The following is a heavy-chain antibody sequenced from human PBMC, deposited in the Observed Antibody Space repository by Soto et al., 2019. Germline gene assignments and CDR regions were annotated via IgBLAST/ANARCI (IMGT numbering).Heavy chain of an antibody. D-gene: IGHD2-15*01. CDR1: GFTFNSYV. J-gene: IGHJ5*02. Sequence: EVQLLESGGDLVQPGGSLRLSCAASGFTFNSYVMSWVRQAPGKGLEWVSGISGSGSDTYYADSAKGRFTISRDNSKNTLYLQMNSLRAEDTALYYCTKNGRSGGSGPNWFDPWGQGTLVTVSS. V-gene: IGHV3-23*01. CDR2: ISGSGSDT. CDR3: TKNGRSGGSGPNWFDP.